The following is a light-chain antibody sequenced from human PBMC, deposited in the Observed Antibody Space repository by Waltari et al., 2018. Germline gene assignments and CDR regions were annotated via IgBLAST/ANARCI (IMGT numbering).Light chain of an antibody. V-gene: IGLV1-47*01. J-gene: IGLJ3*02. CDR1: SSNIGSNY. CDR3: AAWDDSLSGLV. CDR2: KNN. Sequence: QSVLTQPPSASGTPGQKVTISCNGSSSNIGSNYVYWYQQLPGTAPKLLIFKNNQRPSGVADRCYDAKEGTSAALGINGRRCEEEADYYCAAWDDSLSGLVLGGGTKVTVL.